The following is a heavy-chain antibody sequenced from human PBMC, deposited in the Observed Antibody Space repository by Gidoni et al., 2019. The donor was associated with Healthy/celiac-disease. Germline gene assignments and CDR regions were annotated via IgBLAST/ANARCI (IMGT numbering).Heavy chain of an antibody. V-gene: IGHV3-23*01. CDR2: ISGSGGST. Sequence: EVPLLESGGGLVQPGGSLRLSCAASGFTVVSDAMSWVRQAPGKGLEWVSAISGSGGSTYYADSVKGRFTISRDNSKNTLYLQMNSLRAEDTAVYYCAKDLHTETCDRFDYWGQGTLVTVSS. CDR3: AKDLHTETCDRFDY. J-gene: IGHJ4*02. CDR1: GFTVVSDA.